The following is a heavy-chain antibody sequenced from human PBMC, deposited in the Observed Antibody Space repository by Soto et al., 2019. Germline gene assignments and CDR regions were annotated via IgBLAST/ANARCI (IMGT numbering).Heavy chain of an antibody. CDR1: GFTFSSYG. J-gene: IGHJ6*02. D-gene: IGHD3-10*01. V-gene: IGHV3-33*01. Sequence: QVQLVESGGGVVQPGRSLRLSCAASGFTFSSYGMHWVRQAPGKGLEWVAVIWYDGSNKYYADSVKGRFTISRDNSKNTLYLQMNSLRAEDTAVYYCASGALWVEEYYYYGMDVWGQGTTVTVSS. CDR2: IWYDGSNK. CDR3: ASGALWVEEYYYYGMDV.